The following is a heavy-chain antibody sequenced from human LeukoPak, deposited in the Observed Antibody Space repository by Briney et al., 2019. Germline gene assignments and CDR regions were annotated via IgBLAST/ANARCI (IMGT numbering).Heavy chain of an antibody. J-gene: IGHJ4*02. CDR2: INHSGST. V-gene: IGHV4-34*01. CDR1: GGSFSGYY. Sequence: SSETLSLTCAVYGGSFSGYYWSWIRQPPGKGLEWIGEINHSGSTNYNPSLKSRVTISVDTSKNQFSLKLSSVTAADTAVYYCARAKPTSIAARRGKYYFDYWGQGTLVTVSS. CDR3: ARAKPTSIAARRGKYYFDY. D-gene: IGHD6-6*01.